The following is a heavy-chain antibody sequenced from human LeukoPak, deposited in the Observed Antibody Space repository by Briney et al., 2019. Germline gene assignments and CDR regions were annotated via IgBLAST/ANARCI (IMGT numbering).Heavy chain of an antibody. D-gene: IGHD3-10*01. CDR1: GGSISSSSYY. CDR3: ARDGAYRGNNYGSGMPPVYNWFDP. Sequence: PSETLSLTCTVSGGSISSSSYYWGWIRQPPGKGLEWIGSIYYSGSTYYNPSLKSRVTISVDTSKNQFSLKLSSVTAADTAVYYCARDGAYRGNNYGSGMPPVYNWFDPWGQGTLVTVSS. J-gene: IGHJ5*02. CDR2: IYYSGST. V-gene: IGHV4-39*07.